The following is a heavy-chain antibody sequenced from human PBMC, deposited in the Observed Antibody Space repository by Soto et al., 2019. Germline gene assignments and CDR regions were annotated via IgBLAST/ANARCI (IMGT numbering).Heavy chain of an antibody. Sequence: VESLKISCKASGYIFIDYWICCCLEMPGKGLEWMGIVYPRDSNTRYSPSFQGQVTISADRSTVAAFLQWRSLRASDTALYYCARPPLPGYSIHFNSWGQGTLVTVSS. CDR2: VYPRDSNT. CDR3: ARPPLPGYSIHFNS. J-gene: IGHJ4*02. CDR1: GYIFIDYW. V-gene: IGHV5-51*01. D-gene: IGHD2-15*01.